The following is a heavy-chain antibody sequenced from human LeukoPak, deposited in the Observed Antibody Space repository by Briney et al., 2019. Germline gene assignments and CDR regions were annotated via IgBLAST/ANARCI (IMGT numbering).Heavy chain of an antibody. D-gene: IGHD3-9*01. Sequence: SETLSLTCAVYGGSFSGYYWSWIRQPPGKGLEWIGEISHSGSTNYNPSLKSRVTISVDTSKKQFSLKLSSVTAADTAVYYCASNYDIVTGPDAFDIWGQGTMLTVSS. J-gene: IGHJ3*02. V-gene: IGHV4-34*01. CDR1: GGSFSGYY. CDR3: ASNYDIVTGPDAFDI. CDR2: ISHSGST.